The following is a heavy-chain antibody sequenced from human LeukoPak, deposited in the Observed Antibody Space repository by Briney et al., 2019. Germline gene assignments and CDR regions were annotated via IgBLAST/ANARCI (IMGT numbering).Heavy chain of an antibody. CDR1: GFTFSTYA. J-gene: IGHJ1*01. CDR2: IWFDGSEQ. D-gene: IGHD3-16*02. Sequence: GGSLRLSCAASGFTFSTYAIHWVRQAPGKGLEWVAVIWFDGSEQYYADSVKGRFIISRDNSKSSSNLQLNSLRAEDTAVYYCAREGDSRWGELSPWGQGTQVTVSS. CDR3: AREGDSRWGELSP. V-gene: IGHV3-33*01.